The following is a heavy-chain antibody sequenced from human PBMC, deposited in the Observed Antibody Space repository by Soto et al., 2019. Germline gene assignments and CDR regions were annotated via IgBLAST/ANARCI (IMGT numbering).Heavy chain of an antibody. J-gene: IGHJ4*02. CDR1: GGSFSGYY. CDR2: INHSGST. V-gene: IGHV4-34*01. Sequence: QVQLQQWGAGLLKPSETLSLTCAVYGGSFSGYYWSWIRQLPGKGLEWIGEINHSGSTNYNPSLKSRVTISGDTSKNPFSLKLSSVTAADTAVYYWARGRRYGSGSYFFAYWGQGTLVTVSS. D-gene: IGHD3-10*01. CDR3: ARGRRYGSGSYFFAY.